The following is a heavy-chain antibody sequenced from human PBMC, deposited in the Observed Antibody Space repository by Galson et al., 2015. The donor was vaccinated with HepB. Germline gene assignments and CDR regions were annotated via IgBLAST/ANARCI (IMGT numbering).Heavy chain of an antibody. CDR2: INHRGST. Sequence: ETLSLTCGVFGGSFSAYYWSWIRQTPGKGLEWIGEINHRGSTDYTPSLKSRVTISVDTSKNQFSLKLNSVTAADTAVYYCARGRDVVVVAPTRLFDFWGPGTLVTVSS. J-gene: IGHJ4*02. V-gene: IGHV4-34*01. CDR1: GGSFSAYY. CDR3: ARGRDVVVVAPTRLFDF. D-gene: IGHD2-15*01.